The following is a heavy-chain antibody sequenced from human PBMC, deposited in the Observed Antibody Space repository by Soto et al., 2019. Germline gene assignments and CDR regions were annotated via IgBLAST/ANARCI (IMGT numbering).Heavy chain of an antibody. J-gene: IGHJ3*02. CDR3: ARGGAITMFRELSSRDAFDI. V-gene: IGHV3-73*01. CDR2: IRSKANSDAT. D-gene: IGHD3-10*01. CDR1: GFTFSGSA. Sequence: AGGSLRLSCAASGFTFSGSAMHWVRQASGKGLEWVGRIRSKANSDATAYAASVKGRFTISRDDSKNTAYLQMNSLKTEDTAVYYCARGGAITMFRELSSRDAFDIWGQGTMVTVPS.